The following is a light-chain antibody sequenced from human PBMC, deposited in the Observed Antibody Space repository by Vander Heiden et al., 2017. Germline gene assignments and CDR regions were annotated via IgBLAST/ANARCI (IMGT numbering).Light chain of an antibody. V-gene: IGLV1-47*01. J-gene: IGLJ2*01. CDR3: AASDDTLRGPV. CDR2: RDD. Sequence: SVLPSPPSASGTRGPRVIISCAGSSSNIGGNFVYWYQQLPGTAPTLLIYRDDQRPAGVPDRFSGSKSGSSASLAISGLRSEDEAAYYCAASDDTLRGPVFGGGTKLTVL. CDR1: SSNIGGNF.